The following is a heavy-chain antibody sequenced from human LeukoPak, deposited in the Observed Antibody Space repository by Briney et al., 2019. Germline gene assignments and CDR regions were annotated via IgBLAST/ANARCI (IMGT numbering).Heavy chain of an antibody. CDR2: IYYSGST. Sequence: PSETLSLTCTVSGGSLSSYYWSWIRQPPGKGLEWIGYIYYSGSTNYNPSLKSRVTISVDTSKNQFSLKLSSVTAADTAVYYCARGGYGSSSHNWFDPWGQGTLVTVSS. J-gene: IGHJ5*02. CDR3: ARGGYGSSSHNWFDP. V-gene: IGHV4-59*01. CDR1: GGSLSSYY. D-gene: IGHD2-2*01.